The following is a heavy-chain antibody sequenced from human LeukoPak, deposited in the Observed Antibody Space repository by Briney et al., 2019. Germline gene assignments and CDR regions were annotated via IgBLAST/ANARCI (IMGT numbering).Heavy chain of an antibody. D-gene: IGHD6-13*01. V-gene: IGHV1-2*02. CDR3: ARDTGRIAAAGTIVDY. CDR2: INPNSGGT. J-gene: IGHJ4*02. CDR1: GYTFTGYY. Sequence: ASVKVSCKASGYTFTGYYMHWVRQAPGQGLEWMGWINPNSGGTNYAQKFQGRVTMTGDTSISTAYMELSRLRSDDTAVYYCARDTGRIAAAGTIVDYWGQGTLVTVSS.